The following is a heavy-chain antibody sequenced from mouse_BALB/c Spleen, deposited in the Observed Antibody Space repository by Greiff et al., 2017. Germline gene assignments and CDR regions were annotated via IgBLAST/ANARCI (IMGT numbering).Heavy chain of an antibody. CDR1: GFTFSSFG. D-gene: IGHD1-1*02. CDR2: ISSGSSSI. CDR3: ARIWNDYYAMDY. J-gene: IGHJ4*01. V-gene: IGHV5-17*02. Sequence: EVMLVESGGGLVQPGGSRKLSCAASGFTFSSFGMHWVRQAPEKGLEWVAYISSGSSSIYYADTVKGRFTISRDNPKNTLFLQMTSLRSEDTAMYYCARIWNDYYAMDYWGQGTSVTVSS.